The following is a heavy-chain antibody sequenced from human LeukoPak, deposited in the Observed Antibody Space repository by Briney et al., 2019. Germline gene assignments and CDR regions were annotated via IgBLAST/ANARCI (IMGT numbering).Heavy chain of an antibody. CDR2: IYYSGST. D-gene: IGHD3-10*01. CDR1: GGSISSYY. CDR3: ARSLLWFGDTTNFDY. V-gene: IGHV4-59*01. J-gene: IGHJ4*02. Sequence: SETLSLTCTVSGGSISSYYWSWIRQPPGKGLEWIGYIYYSGSTNYNPSLKSRVTISLDTSKNQLSLNLSSVTAADTAVYYCARSLLWFGDTTNFDYWGQGTLVTVSS.